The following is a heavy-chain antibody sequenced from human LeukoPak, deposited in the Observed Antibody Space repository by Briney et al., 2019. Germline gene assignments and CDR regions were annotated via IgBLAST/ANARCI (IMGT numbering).Heavy chain of an antibody. CDR2: INPNSGGT. D-gene: IGHD1-26*01. CDR3: ARVLPVGASEG. CDR1: GYTLTGYY. Sequence: ASVRVSCKASGYTLTGYYMHWVRQAPGQGLEWMGWINPNSGGTNYAQKFQGRVTMTRDTSISTAYMELSRLRSDDTAVYYCARVLPVGASEGWGQGTLVTVSS. V-gene: IGHV1-2*02. J-gene: IGHJ4*02.